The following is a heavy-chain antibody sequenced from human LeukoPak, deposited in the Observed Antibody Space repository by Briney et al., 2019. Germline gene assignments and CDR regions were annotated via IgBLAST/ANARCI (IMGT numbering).Heavy chain of an antibody. V-gene: IGHV4-34*01. CDR1: GGSFSGYY. Sequence: SETLSLTCAVYGGSFSGYYWSWIRQPPGKGLEWIGEINHSGSTNYNPSLKSRVTISVDTSKNQFSLKLSSVTAADTAVYYCARGRTAAEIAARGYYYMDVWGKGTTVTVSS. CDR3: ARGRTAAEIAARGYYYMDV. CDR2: INHSGST. J-gene: IGHJ6*03. D-gene: IGHD6-6*01.